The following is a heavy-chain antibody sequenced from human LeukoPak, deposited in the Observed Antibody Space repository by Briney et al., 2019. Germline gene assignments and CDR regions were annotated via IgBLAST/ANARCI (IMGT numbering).Heavy chain of an antibody. V-gene: IGHV4-59*08. D-gene: IGHD6-13*01. CDR3: ARAYSSSWYFNWFDP. J-gene: IGHJ5*02. Sequence: PSETLSLTCTVSGGSISSYYWSWIRQPPGKGLEWIGYIYYSGSTNYNPSLKSRVTISVDTSKNQFSLKLSSVTAADTAVYYCARAYSSSWYFNWFDPWGQGTLVTVSS. CDR1: GGSISSYY. CDR2: IYYSGST.